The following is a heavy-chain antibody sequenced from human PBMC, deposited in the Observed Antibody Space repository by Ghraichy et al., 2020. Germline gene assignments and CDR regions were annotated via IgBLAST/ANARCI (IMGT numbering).Heavy chain of an antibody. CDR1: GGSISSSSYY. J-gene: IGHJ4*02. Sequence: SETLSLTCAVSGGSISSSSYYWGWIRQPPGKGLEWIGTIYYNGNTYSSPSLKSRLTISVDTSENHFSLSLNSVTAADTAVYYCARIRSGANWYNTDYTYFDYWGPGTLVAVSS. V-gene: IGHV4-39*07. CDR2: IYYNGNT. D-gene: IGHD4/OR15-4a*01. CDR3: ARIRSGANWYNTDYTYFDY.